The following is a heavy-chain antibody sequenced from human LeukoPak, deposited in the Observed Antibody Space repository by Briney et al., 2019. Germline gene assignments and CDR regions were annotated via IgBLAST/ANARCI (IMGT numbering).Heavy chain of an antibody. CDR2: IYTSGST. V-gene: IGHV4-4*07. Sequence: SETLSLTCTVSGGSISSYYWSWIRQPAGKGLEWIGRIYTSGSTNYNPSLKSRVTMSVDTSKNQFSLKLSSVTAADTAVYYCARERGCSSTSCSAGDYYYYMDVWGKGTTVTVSS. CDR3: ARERGCSSTSCSAGDYYYYMDV. CDR1: GGSISSYY. J-gene: IGHJ6*03. D-gene: IGHD2-2*01.